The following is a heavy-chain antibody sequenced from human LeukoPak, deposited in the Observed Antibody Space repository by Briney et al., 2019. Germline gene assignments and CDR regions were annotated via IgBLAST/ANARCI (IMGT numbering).Heavy chain of an antibody. CDR1: GYTFTSYG. V-gene: IGHV1-18*01. D-gene: IGHD3-22*01. J-gene: IGHJ4*02. Sequence: ASVKVSCKASGYTFTSYGISWVRQAPGQGLEWMGWISAYNGNTNYAQKLQGRVTMTTDTSTSIAYMELRSLRSDDTAVYYCARDPYYYDSSGYYSDYWGQGTLVTVSS. CDR2: ISAYNGNT. CDR3: ARDPYYYDSSGYYSDY.